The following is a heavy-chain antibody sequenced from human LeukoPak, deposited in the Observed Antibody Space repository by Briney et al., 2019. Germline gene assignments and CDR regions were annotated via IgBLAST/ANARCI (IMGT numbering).Heavy chain of an antibody. CDR3: AGFYYYDSSGYPMGDY. CDR2: TYYRSKWYH. CDR1: GDSVSSNRAA. V-gene: IGHV6-1*01. D-gene: IGHD3-22*01. J-gene: IGHJ4*02. Sequence: SQTLSLTFAISGDSVSSNRAAWNWIRQSPSRGLEWLGRTYYRSKWYHDYAVSVKSRITINPDTSKNQFSLQLNSVTPEDTAVYYCAGFYYYDSSGYPMGDYWGQGTLVTVSS.